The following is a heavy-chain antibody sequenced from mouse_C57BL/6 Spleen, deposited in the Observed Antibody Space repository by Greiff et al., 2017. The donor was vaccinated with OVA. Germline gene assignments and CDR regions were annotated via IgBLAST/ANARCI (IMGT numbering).Heavy chain of an antibody. CDR2: INPSNGGT. CDR3: ARPSMVTTPFAY. J-gene: IGHJ3*01. CDR1: GYTFTSYW. D-gene: IGHD2-9*01. V-gene: IGHV1-53*01. Sequence: QVQLQQPGTELVKPGASVKLSCKASGYTFTSYWMHWVKQRPGQGLEWIGNINPSNGGTNYNEKFKSKATLTVDKSSSTAYMQLSRLTSEDSAVYYCARPSMVTTPFAYWGQGTLVTVSA.